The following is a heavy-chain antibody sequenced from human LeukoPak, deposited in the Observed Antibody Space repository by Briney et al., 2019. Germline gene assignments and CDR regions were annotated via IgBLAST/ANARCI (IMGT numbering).Heavy chain of an antibody. CDR2: INAGNGNT. CDR1: GYTFTSYA. J-gene: IGHJ6*02. D-gene: IGHD6-19*01. CDR3: ARDGSIAVAGNRWYYYYGMDV. V-gene: IGHV1-3*01. Sequence: ASVKVSCTASGYTFTSYAMHWVRQAPGQRLEWMGWINAGNGNTKYSQKFQGRVTITRDTSASTAYMELSSLRSEDTAVYYCARDGSIAVAGNRWYYYYGMDVWGQGTTVTVSS.